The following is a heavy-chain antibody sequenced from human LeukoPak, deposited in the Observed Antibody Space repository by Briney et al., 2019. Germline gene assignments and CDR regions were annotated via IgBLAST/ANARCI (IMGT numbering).Heavy chain of an antibody. CDR3: ARLEYGSGTHPPQINWFDP. Sequence: PSETLSLTCAVYGGSFSGYYWSWIRQPPGKGLEWIGEINHSGSTNYNPSLKSRVTISVDTSKNQFSLKLSSVTAADTAVYYCARLEYGSGTHPPQINWFDPWGQGTLVTVSS. D-gene: IGHD3-10*01. V-gene: IGHV4-34*01. CDR2: INHSGST. CDR1: GGSFSGYY. J-gene: IGHJ5*02.